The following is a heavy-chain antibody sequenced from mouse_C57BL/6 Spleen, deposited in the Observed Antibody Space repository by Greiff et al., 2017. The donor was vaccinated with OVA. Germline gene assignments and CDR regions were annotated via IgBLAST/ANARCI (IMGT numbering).Heavy chain of an antibody. CDR3: ARADGYPYAMDY. V-gene: IGHV3-6*01. D-gene: IGHD2-3*01. CDR1: GYSITSGYY. CDR2: ISYDGSN. Sequence: EVKLMESGPGLVKPSQSLSLTCSVTGYSITSGYYWNWIRQFPGNKLEWMGYISYDGSNNYNPSLKNRISITRDTSKNQFFLKLNSVTTEDTATYYCARADGYPYAMDYWGQGTSVTVSS. J-gene: IGHJ4*01.